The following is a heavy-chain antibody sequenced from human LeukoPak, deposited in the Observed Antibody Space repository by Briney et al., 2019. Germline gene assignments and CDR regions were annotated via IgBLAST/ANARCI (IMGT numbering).Heavy chain of an antibody. Sequence: GGSLRLSCAAPGFTFNSYAMNWVRQAPGKGLEWVSAISGSGGSTYYADSVKGRFTISRDNSKNTLYLQMNSLRAEDTAVYYCAGFGRSGGTDWGQGTLVTVSS. CDR1: GFTFNSYA. CDR2: ISGSGGST. J-gene: IGHJ4*02. CDR3: AGFGRSGGTD. V-gene: IGHV3-23*01. D-gene: IGHD3-16*01.